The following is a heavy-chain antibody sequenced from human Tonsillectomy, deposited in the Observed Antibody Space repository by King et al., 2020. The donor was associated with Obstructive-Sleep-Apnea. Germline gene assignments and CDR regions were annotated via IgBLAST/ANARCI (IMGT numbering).Heavy chain of an antibody. CDR3: ARDLGTYYFDY. CDR1: GGSISSYY. D-gene: IGHD1-1*01. J-gene: IGHJ4*02. CDR2: IYYSGST. V-gene: IGHV4-59*01. Sequence: LQLQESGPGLVKPSETLSLTCTVSGGSISSYYWSWIRQPPGKGLEWIGCIYYSGSTNYNPSLKSRVTISVDTSTNQFSLKLSSVTAADTAVYYCARDLGTYYFDYWGQGTLVTVSS.